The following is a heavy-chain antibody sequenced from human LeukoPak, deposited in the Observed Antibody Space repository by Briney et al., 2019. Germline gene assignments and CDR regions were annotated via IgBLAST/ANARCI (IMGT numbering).Heavy chain of an antibody. CDR3: ARAHLHYGDSIHDLDY. D-gene: IGHD4-17*01. CDR1: GFTFSHYA. CDR2: LTDSGDAT. V-gene: IGHV3-23*01. J-gene: IGHJ4*02. Sequence: GGSLRLSCAVSGFTFSHYAMSWVRQAPGTGLEWVGSLTDSGDATYYADSVKGRLTISRDNSNSTLYLHISGLRDEDTAVYYCARAHLHYGDSIHDLDYWGQGTLVTVSS.